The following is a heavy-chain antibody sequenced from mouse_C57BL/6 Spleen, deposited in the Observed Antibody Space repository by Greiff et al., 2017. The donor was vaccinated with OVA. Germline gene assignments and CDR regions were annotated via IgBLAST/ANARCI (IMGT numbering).Heavy chain of an antibody. Sequence: EVKLMESGPGLVKPSQSLSLTCSVTGYSITSGYYWNWIRQFPGNKLEWMGYISYDGSNNYNPSLKNRISITRDTSKNQFFLKLNSVTTEDTATYYCARGGKLGPYFDYWGQGTTLTVSS. J-gene: IGHJ2*01. V-gene: IGHV3-6*01. D-gene: IGHD4-1*01. CDR1: GYSITSGYY. CDR2: ISYDGSN. CDR3: ARGGKLGPYFDY.